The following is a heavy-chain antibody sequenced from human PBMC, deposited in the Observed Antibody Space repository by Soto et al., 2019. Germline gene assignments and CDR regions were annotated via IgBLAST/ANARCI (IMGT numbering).Heavy chain of an antibody. J-gene: IGHJ4*02. Sequence: GGSLRLSCAASGFTFDTYALNWVRQAPGKGLEWVSAIGSSGSTYYADSVKGRFTISRDTPKKTLYLQMNSLRVEDTAKYYCAKGFRSLEWFSLAPFDYWGQGALVTVSS. CDR1: GFTFDTYA. CDR2: IGSSGST. V-gene: IGHV3-23*01. CDR3: AKGFRSLEWFSLAPFDY. D-gene: IGHD3-3*01.